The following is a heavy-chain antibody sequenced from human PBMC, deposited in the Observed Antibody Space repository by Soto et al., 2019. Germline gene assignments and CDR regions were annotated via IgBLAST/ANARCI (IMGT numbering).Heavy chain of an antibody. CDR1: GFTFSSYA. Sequence: GGSLRLSCAASGFTFSSYAMSWVRQAPGKGLEWVSAISGSGGSTYYADSVKGQFTISRDNSKSTLYLQMNSLRAEDTAVYYCAKDGIVVVPAAMPRDYYYYYMDVWGKGTTVTVSS. D-gene: IGHD2-2*01. V-gene: IGHV3-23*01. CDR3: AKDGIVVVPAAMPRDYYYYYMDV. J-gene: IGHJ6*03. CDR2: ISGSGGST.